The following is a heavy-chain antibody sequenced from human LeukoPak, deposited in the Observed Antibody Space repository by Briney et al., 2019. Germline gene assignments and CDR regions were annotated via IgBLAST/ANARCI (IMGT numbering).Heavy chain of an antibody. CDR1: GFTVSSNY. V-gene: IGHV3-53*01. Sequence: GGSLSLSCAASGFTVSSNYMSWGRQAPGKGLEWVSVIYSGGSTYYADSVKGRFTISRDNSKNTLYLQMNSLRAEDTAVYYCARRTLVRGAVGPTDYWGQGTLVTVSS. CDR2: IYSGGST. CDR3: ARRTLVRGAVGPTDY. J-gene: IGHJ4*02. D-gene: IGHD3-10*01.